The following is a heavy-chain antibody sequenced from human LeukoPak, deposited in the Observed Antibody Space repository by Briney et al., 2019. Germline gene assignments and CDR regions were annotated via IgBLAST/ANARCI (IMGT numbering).Heavy chain of an antibody. CDR2: INPNSGGT. D-gene: IGHD3-10*01. J-gene: IGHJ5*02. V-gene: IGHV1-2*02. Sequence: ASVKVSCKASGYTFTGYYMHWVRQAPGQGLEWMGWINPNSGGTNYAQKFQGRVTMTRDTSLSTAYMELSRMRSDDTAVYYCARAIWFGELHYNWFDPWGQGTLVTVSS. CDR3: ARAIWFGELHYNWFDP. CDR1: GYTFTGYY.